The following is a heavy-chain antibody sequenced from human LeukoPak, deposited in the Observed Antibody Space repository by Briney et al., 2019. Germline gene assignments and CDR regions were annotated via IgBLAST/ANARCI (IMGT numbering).Heavy chain of an antibody. D-gene: IGHD4-17*01. CDR1: GYTFTGYY. Sequence: GASVKVSCKASGYTFTGYYMHWVRQAPGQGLEWMGWINPNSGGTNYAQKFQGRVTMTRDTSISTAYMELSRLRSDDTAVYYCARVRATVITMSLYIWGQGTMVTVSS. V-gene: IGHV1-2*02. CDR2: INPNSGGT. CDR3: ARVRATVITMSLYI. J-gene: IGHJ3*02.